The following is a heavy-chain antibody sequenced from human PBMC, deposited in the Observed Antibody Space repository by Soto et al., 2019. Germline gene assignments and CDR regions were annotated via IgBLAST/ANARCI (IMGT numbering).Heavy chain of an antibody. CDR2: IHAGNGNT. Sequence: ASVKVSCKASGYSFSSHAMHWVRQAPGQRLEWMGWIHAGNGNTKYSQKFQGRVTITRDTSASTAYMELSSLISEDTAVYYCARGAAVSGTVSDYYNGMDVWGQGTTVTVSS. V-gene: IGHV1-3*01. CDR1: GYSFSSHA. J-gene: IGHJ6*02. CDR3: ARGAAVSGTVSDYYNGMDV. D-gene: IGHD1-1*01.